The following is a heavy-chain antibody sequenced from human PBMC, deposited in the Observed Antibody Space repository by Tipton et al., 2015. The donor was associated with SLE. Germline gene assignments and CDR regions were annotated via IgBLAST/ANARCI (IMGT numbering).Heavy chain of an antibody. CDR2: IYYSGST. J-gene: IGHJ5*02. D-gene: IGHD4-23*01. CDR3: ARTFLYGGFDP. CDR1: GGSISSYY. V-gene: IGHV4-59*01. Sequence: LRLSCTVPGGSISSYYWSWIRQPPGKGLEWIGYIYYSGSTNYNPSLKSRVTISVDTSKNQFSLKLSSVTAADTAVYYCARTFLYGGFDPWGQGTLVTVSS.